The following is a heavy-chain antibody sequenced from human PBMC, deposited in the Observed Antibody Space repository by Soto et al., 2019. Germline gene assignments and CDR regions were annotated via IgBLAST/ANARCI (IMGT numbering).Heavy chain of an antibody. J-gene: IGHJ4*02. CDR2: INSDGSST. D-gene: IGHD2-15*01. Sequence: GGSLRLSCAASGFTFSSYWMHWVRQAPGKGLVWVSRINSDGSSTSYADSVKGRFTISRDNAKNSLYLQMNSLRAEDTAVYYCARGWRLAPLLNWGQGPLLTGSS. CDR3: ARGWRLAPLLN. CDR1: GFTFSSYW. V-gene: IGHV3-74*01.